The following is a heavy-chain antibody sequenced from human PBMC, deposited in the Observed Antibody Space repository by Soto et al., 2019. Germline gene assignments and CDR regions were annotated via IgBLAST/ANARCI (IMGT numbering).Heavy chain of an antibody. J-gene: IGHJ5*01. CDR1: GFTFSSYG. V-gene: IGHV3-30*03. Sequence: PGGSLRLSCVASGFTFSSYGMHWVRQAPGKGLEWVAIISYDGSNTYYADSVKGRFTISRDNSKNTLYLQMNSLRAEDTSVYYCVRAPYGFTSWFDSWGQGTLVTVSS. D-gene: IGHD3-10*01. CDR3: VRAPYGFTSWFDS. CDR2: ISYDGSNT.